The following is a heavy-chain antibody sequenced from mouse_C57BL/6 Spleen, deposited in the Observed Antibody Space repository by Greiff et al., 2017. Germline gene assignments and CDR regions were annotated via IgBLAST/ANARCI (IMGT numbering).Heavy chain of an antibody. CDR2: IDPETGGT. Sequence: VQLQQSGAELVRPGASVTLSCKASGYTFTDYEMHWVKQTPVHGLEWIGAIDPETGGTAYNQKFKGKAILTADKSSSTAYMALRSLTSEDSAVYYCTRKSEIYYGYYYYAMDYWGQGTSVTVAS. CDR1: GYTFTDYE. V-gene: IGHV1-15*01. J-gene: IGHJ4*01. CDR3: TRKSEIYYGYYYYAMDY. D-gene: IGHD2-2*01.